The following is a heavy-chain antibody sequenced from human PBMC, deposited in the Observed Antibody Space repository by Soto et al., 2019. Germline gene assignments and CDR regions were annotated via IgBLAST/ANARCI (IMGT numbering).Heavy chain of an antibody. Sequence: LGESPKISCKGSGYSVTSYWIGRLRQMPGKGLEWMGIIYPGDSDTRYSPSFQGQVTISADKSISTAYLQWSSLKASDTAMYYCALVVPPAIPLGSWCDPWGEGTLVTGSS. V-gene: IGHV5-51*01. CDR1: GYSVTSYW. CDR3: ALVVPPAIPLGSWCDP. J-gene: IGHJ5*02. CDR2: IYPGDSDT. D-gene: IGHD2-2*01.